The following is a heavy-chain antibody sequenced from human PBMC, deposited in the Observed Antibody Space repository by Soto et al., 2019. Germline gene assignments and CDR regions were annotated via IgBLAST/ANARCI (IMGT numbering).Heavy chain of an antibody. D-gene: IGHD6-13*01. Sequence: GGSLRLSCAASGFTFSSYWMSWVRQAPGKGLEWVANIKQDGSEKYYVDSVKGRFTISRDNAKNSLYLQMNSLRAEDTAVYYCARKAAAGPDYYYYYYMDVWGKGTTVTVSS. CDR3: ARKAAAGPDYYYYYYMDV. CDR1: GFTFSSYW. CDR2: IKQDGSEK. J-gene: IGHJ6*03. V-gene: IGHV3-7*03.